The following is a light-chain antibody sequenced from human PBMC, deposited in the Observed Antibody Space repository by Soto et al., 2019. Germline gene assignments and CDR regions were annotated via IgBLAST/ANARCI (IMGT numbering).Light chain of an antibody. CDR1: QSISSR. CDR3: QQYTGYSRT. Sequence: DIQMTQSPPTLSASVGDRVTITCRASQSISSRLAWYQLKPGKAPKLLISDASSLERGVPSTFSGSGSGTEFTLTIRTMQTDDFALYYCQQYTGYSRTFGQGPNVDIK. CDR2: DAS. J-gene: IGKJ1*01. V-gene: IGKV1-5*01.